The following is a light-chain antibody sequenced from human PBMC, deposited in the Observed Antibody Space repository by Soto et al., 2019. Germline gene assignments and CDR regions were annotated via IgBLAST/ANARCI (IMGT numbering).Light chain of an antibody. CDR1: QSVSSN. CDR3: QQYTNWPPRT. V-gene: IGKV3-15*01. Sequence: EIVMTQSPATLSVSPGERATLSCRASQSVSSNLAWYQQKPGQPPRLLIYGASTRATGIPARFSGSGSGTEFSLTIISRQSEDFAVYYCQQYTNWPPRTFGQGTKVEIK. J-gene: IGKJ1*01. CDR2: GAS.